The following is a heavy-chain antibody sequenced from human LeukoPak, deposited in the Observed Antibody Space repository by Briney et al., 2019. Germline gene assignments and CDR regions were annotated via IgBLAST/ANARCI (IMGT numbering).Heavy chain of an antibody. CDR2: INHSGST. Sequence: RSSETLSLTCAVYGGSFSGYYWSWIRQPPGKGLEWIGEINHSGSTNYNPSLKSRVTISVDTSKNQFSLKLSSVTAADTAVYYCAREYYYDSSGYYAAGLFDYWGQGTLVTASS. CDR1: GGSFSGYY. D-gene: IGHD3-22*01. CDR3: AREYYYDSSGYYAAGLFDY. J-gene: IGHJ4*02. V-gene: IGHV4-34*01.